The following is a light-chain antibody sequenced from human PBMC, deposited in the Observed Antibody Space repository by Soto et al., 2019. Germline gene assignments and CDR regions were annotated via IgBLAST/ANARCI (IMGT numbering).Light chain of an antibody. CDR3: QQYDNLPHT. CDR1: QDISNY. V-gene: IGKV1-33*01. J-gene: IGKJ2*01. CDR2: DAS. Sequence: DIQMTQSPSSLSASVGDRVTITFQASQDISNYLNWYQQKPGKAPKLLIYDASNLETGVPSRFSGSGSGTYFTFTISSLQPEDIATYYCQQYDNLPHTFGQGTKLEIK.